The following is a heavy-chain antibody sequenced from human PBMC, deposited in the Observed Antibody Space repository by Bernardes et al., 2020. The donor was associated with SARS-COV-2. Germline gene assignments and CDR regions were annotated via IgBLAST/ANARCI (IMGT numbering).Heavy chain of an antibody. CDR1: GFTFINYN. CDR3: VRENSEYSSSWYNLYYYMDV. J-gene: IGHJ6*02. V-gene: IGHV3-48*02. D-gene: IGHD6-13*01. CDR2: ISSSSSTI. Sequence: GGSLIRSCAASGFTFINYNMNWVRQAPGQGLEWISYISSSSSTIFYADSVKGRFTISRDNAKESLYLQMNSLTDEDTAVYYCVRENSEYSSSWYNLYYYMDVWGQGTTVTVSS.